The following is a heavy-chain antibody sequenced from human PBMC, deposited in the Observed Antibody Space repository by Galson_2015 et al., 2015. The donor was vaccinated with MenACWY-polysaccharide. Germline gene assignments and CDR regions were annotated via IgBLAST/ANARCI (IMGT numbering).Heavy chain of an antibody. Sequence: SLRLSCAASGFTFHSYTMSWVRQAPGKGLEWVSAISGSGASTYYADSVKGRFTISRDNSKNMLYLQMNSLRSEDTAVYYCARGIAPDGIAVAKVLNDYWGQGTLVTVSS. CDR1: GFTFHSYT. CDR2: ISGSGAST. CDR3: ARGIAPDGIAVAKVLNDY. D-gene: IGHD6-19*01. J-gene: IGHJ4*02. V-gene: IGHV3-23*01.